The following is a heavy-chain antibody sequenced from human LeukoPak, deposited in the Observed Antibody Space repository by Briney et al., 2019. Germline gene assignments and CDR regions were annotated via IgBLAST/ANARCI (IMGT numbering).Heavy chain of an antibody. V-gene: IGHV3-48*04. CDR2: ISSSSSTI. Sequence: GGSLRLSCAASGFTFSSYSMNWVRQAPGKGLEWVSYISSSSSTIYYADSVKGRFTISRDNAKNSLYLQMNSLRAEDTAVYYCARDPVYYDILTGYYNVSYFDYWGQGTLVTVSS. CDR3: ARDPVYYDILTGYYNVSYFDY. J-gene: IGHJ4*02. D-gene: IGHD3-9*01. CDR1: GFTFSSYS.